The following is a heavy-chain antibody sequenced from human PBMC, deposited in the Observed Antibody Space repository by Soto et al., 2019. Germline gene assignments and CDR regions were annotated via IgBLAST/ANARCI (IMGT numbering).Heavy chain of an antibody. Sequence: EVQLVESGGGLVQPGGSLRLSCAASGFTVSSNYMSWVRQAPGKGLEWGSVIYSGGSTYYADSVKGRFTISRDNSKNTLYLQMNSLRAEDTAVYYCAREAVTIFGVVNPYYYYYMDVWGKGTTVTVSS. D-gene: IGHD3-3*01. V-gene: IGHV3-66*01. CDR2: IYSGGST. CDR1: GFTVSSNY. J-gene: IGHJ6*03. CDR3: AREAVTIFGVVNPYYYYYMDV.